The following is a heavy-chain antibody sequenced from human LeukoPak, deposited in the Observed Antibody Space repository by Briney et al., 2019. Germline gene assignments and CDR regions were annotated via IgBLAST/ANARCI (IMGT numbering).Heavy chain of an antibody. Sequence: SQTLSLTCAISGDSVSSNSAAWNWIRQSPSRGLEWLGRTYYRSKWYNDYAISVKSRITINPDTSKNQFPLQLNSVTPEDTAVYYCASRLCVSSSPEVFDYWGQGTLVTVSS. CDR3: ASRLCVSSSPEVFDY. J-gene: IGHJ4*02. V-gene: IGHV6-1*01. D-gene: IGHD6-6*01. CDR1: GDSVSSNSAA. CDR2: TYYRSKWYN.